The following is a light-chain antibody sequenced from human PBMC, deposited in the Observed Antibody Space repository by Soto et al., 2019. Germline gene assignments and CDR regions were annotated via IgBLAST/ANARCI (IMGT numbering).Light chain of an antibody. V-gene: IGKV1-33*01. Sequence: DIQMTQSPSSLSASVGDRVTITCQASQDISNYLNWYQQKPGKAPKLLIYDASNLETGVPSRFSGSGSGTDFTFTISSLQPEDIATYYXXQYDNLPPHTFGQGTKLEIK. CDR3: XQYDNLPPHT. CDR2: DAS. J-gene: IGKJ2*01. CDR1: QDISNY.